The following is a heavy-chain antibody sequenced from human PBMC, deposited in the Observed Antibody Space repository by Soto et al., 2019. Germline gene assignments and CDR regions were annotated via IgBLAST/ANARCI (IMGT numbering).Heavy chain of an antibody. V-gene: IGHV4-59*01. D-gene: IGHD3-10*01. CDR3: ARSEGHSPYIIY. CDR2: IYYSGST. Sequence: NLSETLSLTCTVSGGSISSFYWSWIRQPPGKGLEWIGYIYYSGSTNYNPSLKSRVTISIDTSKNQFSLKLSSVTAADTAVYYCARSEGHSPYIIYWGQGALVTVSS. J-gene: IGHJ4*02. CDR1: GGSISSFY.